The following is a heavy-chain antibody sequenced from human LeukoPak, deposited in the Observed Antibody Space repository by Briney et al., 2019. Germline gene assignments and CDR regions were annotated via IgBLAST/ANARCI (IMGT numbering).Heavy chain of an antibody. Sequence: ASVKVSCKASGYTFTSYGISWVRQAPGQGLEWMGWISAYNGNTNYAQKLQGRVTMTTDTSTSTAYMELRSLRSDDTAVYYVASRIDGDNPHDAFDIWGQGTRVTVSS. CDR3: ASRIDGDNPHDAFDI. CDR1: GYTFTSYG. J-gene: IGHJ3*02. V-gene: IGHV1-18*01. CDR2: ISAYNGNT. D-gene: IGHD4-17*01.